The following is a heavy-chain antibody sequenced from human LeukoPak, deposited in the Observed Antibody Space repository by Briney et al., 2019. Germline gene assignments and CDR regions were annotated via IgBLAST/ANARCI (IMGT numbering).Heavy chain of an antibody. CDR3: ARQTKQQLVRRFDY. Sequence: SETLSLTCAVYGGSFSGYYWSWIRQPPGKGVEWIGEINHSGSTNYNPSLKSRVTISVDTSKNQFSLKLSSVTAADTAVYYCARQTKQQLVRRFDYWGQGTLVTVSS. D-gene: IGHD6-13*01. CDR2: INHSGST. J-gene: IGHJ4*02. CDR1: GGSFSGYY. V-gene: IGHV4-34*01.